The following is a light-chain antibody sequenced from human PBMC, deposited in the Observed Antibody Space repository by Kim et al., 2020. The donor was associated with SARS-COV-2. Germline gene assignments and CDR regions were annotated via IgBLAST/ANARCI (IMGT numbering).Light chain of an antibody. J-gene: IGLJ1*01. CDR1: SSNIGNNY. CDR3: GTWDSSLSAWV. V-gene: IGLV1-51*01. Sequence: GQKVTISCSGSSSNIGNNYVSWFQQLPGTAPKLLIYDNDKRPSGIPDRFSGSKSVTSGTLGITGLQTGDEADYYCGTWDSSLSAWVFGTGTKVTVL. CDR2: DND.